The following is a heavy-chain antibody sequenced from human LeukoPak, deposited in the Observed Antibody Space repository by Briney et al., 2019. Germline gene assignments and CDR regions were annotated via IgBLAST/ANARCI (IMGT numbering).Heavy chain of an antibody. CDR3: ATAHLYYYDSSGYAFDY. V-gene: IGHV1-69*06. CDR1: GGTFSSYA. J-gene: IGHJ4*02. Sequence: SVKVSCKASGGTFSSYAISWVRQAPGQGLEWMGGIIPIFGTANYAQKFQGRVTMTEDTSTDTAYMELSSLRSEDTAVYYCATAHLYYYDSSGYAFDYWGQGTLVTVSS. D-gene: IGHD3-22*01. CDR2: IIPIFGTA.